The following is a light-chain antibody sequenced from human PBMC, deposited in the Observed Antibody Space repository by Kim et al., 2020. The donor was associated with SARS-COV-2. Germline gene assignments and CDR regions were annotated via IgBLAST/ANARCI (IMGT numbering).Light chain of an antibody. V-gene: IGLV4-69*01. J-gene: IGLJ3*02. CDR2: LNSDGSH. CDR3: QTWGTGIRV. CDR1: SGHSSYA. Sequence: PVKLPCALSSGHSSYAIAWHQQQPEKGPRYLMKLNSDGSHSKGDGIPDRFSGSSSGAERYLTISSLQSEDEADYYCQTWGTGIRVFGGGTKLTVL.